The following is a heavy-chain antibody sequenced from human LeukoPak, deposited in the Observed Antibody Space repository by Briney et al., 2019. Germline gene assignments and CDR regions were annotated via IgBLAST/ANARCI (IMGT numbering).Heavy chain of an antibody. CDR2: IYHSGST. J-gene: IGHJ6*02. V-gene: IGHV4-4*02. D-gene: IGHD6-13*01. Sequence: SETLSLTCAVSGGSISSSNWWSWVRQPPGKGLEWIGEIYHSGSTNYNPSLKSRVTISVDKSKNQFSLKLSSVTAADTAVYYCARDQQFYYYYGMDVWGQGTTVTVSS. CDR3: ARDQQFYYYYGMDV. CDR1: GGSISSSNW.